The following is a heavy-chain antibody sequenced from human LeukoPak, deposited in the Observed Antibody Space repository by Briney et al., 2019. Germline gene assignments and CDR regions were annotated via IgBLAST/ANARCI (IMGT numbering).Heavy chain of an antibody. V-gene: IGHV3-7*01. D-gene: IGHD1-14*01. Sequence: GGSLRLSCAVSGFTFSDYWMSWVRQAPGKGLEWVANIKQDGSEKHCVDSVKGRFTISRDNAKNSLYLQMNSLRAEDTAVYYCARHTTLDPWGQGALVTVSS. CDR2: IKQDGSEK. J-gene: IGHJ5*02. CDR1: GFTFSDYW. CDR3: ARHTTLDP.